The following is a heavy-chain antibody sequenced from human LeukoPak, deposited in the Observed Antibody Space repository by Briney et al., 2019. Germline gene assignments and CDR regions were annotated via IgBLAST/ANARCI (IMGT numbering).Heavy chain of an antibody. D-gene: IGHD2/OR15-2a*01. J-gene: IGHJ6*02. CDR3: ARDSSYYYYGMDV. CDR1: GFTFSSYA. CDR2: ISYDGSNK. Sequence: GGSLRLSCAASGFTFSSYAMHWVRQAPGKGLEWVAVISYDGSNKYYADSVKGRFTISRDNSKNTLYLQMNSLRAEDTAVYYCARDSSYYYYGMDVWGQGSTVTVSS. V-gene: IGHV3-30-3*01.